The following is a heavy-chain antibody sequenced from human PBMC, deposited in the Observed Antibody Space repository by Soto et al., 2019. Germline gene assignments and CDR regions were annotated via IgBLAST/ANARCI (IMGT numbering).Heavy chain of an antibody. CDR1: GFTFSNSG. J-gene: IGHJ4*02. CDR3: ARDCSSTSCYGGHFDY. Sequence: EVQLVESGGGLVKPVGSLRLSCAASGFTFSNSGMNWVRQAPGKGLEWVSSISSSSSYMYYADSVKGRFTIARDNANNSLYLKMNSLRAEDTAVYYCARDCSSTSCYGGHFDYWGQGTLVTVSS. V-gene: IGHV3-21*01. CDR2: ISSSSSYM. D-gene: IGHD2-2*01.